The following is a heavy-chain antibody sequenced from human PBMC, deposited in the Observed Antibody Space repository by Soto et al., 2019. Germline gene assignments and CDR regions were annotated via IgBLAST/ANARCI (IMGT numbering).Heavy chain of an antibody. CDR1: GFTFSSYA. D-gene: IGHD3-16*01. CDR3: AKNVYDTVGYYFDY. V-gene: IGHV3-23*01. Sequence: HPGGSLRLSCAASGFTFSSYAMSWVRQAPGKGLEWVSAISGSGGSTYYADSVKGRFTISRDNSKNTLYLQMNSLRAEDTAVYYCAKNVYDTVGYYFDYWGQGTLVTVSS. CDR2: ISGSGGST. J-gene: IGHJ4*02.